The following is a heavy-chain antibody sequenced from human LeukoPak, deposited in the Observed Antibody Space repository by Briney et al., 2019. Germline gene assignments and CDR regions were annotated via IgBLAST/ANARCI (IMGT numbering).Heavy chain of an antibody. Sequence: SETLSLTCTVSGGSISSYYWAWIRQPPGKGLEWIANVYFSGSSYYSRSLKSRVTISIDTSKNQFSLTLNSVTAADTAVYYCARLVPPGSFDYWGQGTLVTVSS. V-gene: IGHV4-39*07. CDR3: ARLVPPGSFDY. CDR2: VYFSGSS. CDR1: GGSISSYY. D-gene: IGHD6-6*01. J-gene: IGHJ4*02.